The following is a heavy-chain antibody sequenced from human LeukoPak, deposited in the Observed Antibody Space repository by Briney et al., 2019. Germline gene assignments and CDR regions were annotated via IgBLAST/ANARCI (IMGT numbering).Heavy chain of an antibody. D-gene: IGHD2-8*01. CDR3: ARTLRGTNGYTFDY. CDR1: GYTFTSYY. V-gene: IGHV1-46*01. J-gene: IGHJ4*02. Sequence: AAVKVSCKASGYTFTSYYMYWVRQAPGQGLEWMGIINPSGGSTSYAQKLQGRVTMTRDTSTSTVYMELSSLRSEDTAVYYCARTLRGTNGYTFDYWGQGTLVTVSS. CDR2: INPSGGST.